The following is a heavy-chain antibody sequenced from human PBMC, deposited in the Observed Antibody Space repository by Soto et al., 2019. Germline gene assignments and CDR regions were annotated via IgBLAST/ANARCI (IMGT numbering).Heavy chain of an antibody. J-gene: IGHJ4*02. V-gene: IGHV3-30*18. CDR3: AKEGGLSGSYYISSSYAFDY. CDR1: GFTFSSYG. D-gene: IGHD1-26*01. Sequence: QVQLVESGGGVVQPGRSLRLSCAASGFTFSSYGMHWVRQAPGKGLEWVAIISYDGSNTYYAESVKGRFTISRDNSKNTLYLQMNSLRAEDTSVYYCAKEGGLSGSYYISSSYAFDYWGQGTLVTLSS. CDR2: ISYDGSNT.